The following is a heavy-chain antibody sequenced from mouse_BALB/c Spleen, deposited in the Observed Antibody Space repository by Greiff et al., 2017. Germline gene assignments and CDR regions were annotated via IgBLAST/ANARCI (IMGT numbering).Heavy chain of an antibody. Sequence: EVHLVESGPGLVKPSQSLSLTCTVTGYSITSDYAWNWIRQFPGNKLEWMGYISYSGSTSYNPSLKSRISITRDTSKNQFFLQLNSVTTEDTATYYCARKGDGYYPMDYWGQGTSVTVSS. D-gene: IGHD2-3*01. CDR1: GYSITSDYA. V-gene: IGHV3-2*02. CDR3: ARKGDGYYPMDY. CDR2: ISYSGST. J-gene: IGHJ4*01.